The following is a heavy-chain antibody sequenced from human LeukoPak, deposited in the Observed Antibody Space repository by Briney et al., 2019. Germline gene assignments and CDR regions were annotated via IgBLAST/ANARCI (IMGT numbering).Heavy chain of an antibody. CDR3: ARMGSYSSSSLVMYYYYYMDV. V-gene: IGHV4-39*07. J-gene: IGHJ6*03. D-gene: IGHD6-6*01. CDR2: IYYSGST. CDR1: GGSISSSSYY. Sequence: PSETLSLTCTVSGGSISSSSYYWGWIRQPPGKGLEWIGSIYYSGSTYYNPSLKSRVTISVDTSKNQFSLKLSSVTAADTAVYYCARMGSYSSSSLVMYYYYYMDVWGKGTTVTVSS.